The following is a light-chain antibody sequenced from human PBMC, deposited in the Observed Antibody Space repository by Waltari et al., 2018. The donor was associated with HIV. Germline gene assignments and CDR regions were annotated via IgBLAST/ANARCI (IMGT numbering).Light chain of an antibody. V-gene: IGLV2-14*01. J-gene: IGLJ2*01. CDR1: NSDVGAYNY. CDR3: SSYTITTAIV. Sequence: QSALTQPASVSGSPGQSITISCTATNSDVGAYNYVSWYQQPPGKAPKLLIYEVTNRPPGISNRFSGSKSGNTASMTISVLQPEDEADYYCSSYTITTAIVFGGGTKLTVL. CDR2: EVT.